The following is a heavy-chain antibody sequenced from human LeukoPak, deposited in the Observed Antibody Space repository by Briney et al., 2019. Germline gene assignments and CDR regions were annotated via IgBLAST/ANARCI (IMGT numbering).Heavy chain of an antibody. Sequence: GGSLRLSCAASGFTFSSYWMSWVRQAPGKGLEWVANIKQDGSEKYYVDSVKGRFTISRDNAKNSLYLQMNSLRAEDTAVYYCARGILYGDYFEYGYYFDYWGQGTLVTVSS. J-gene: IGHJ4*02. CDR1: GFTFSSYW. CDR3: ARGILYGDYFEYGYYFDY. CDR2: IKQDGSEK. D-gene: IGHD4-17*01. V-gene: IGHV3-7*01.